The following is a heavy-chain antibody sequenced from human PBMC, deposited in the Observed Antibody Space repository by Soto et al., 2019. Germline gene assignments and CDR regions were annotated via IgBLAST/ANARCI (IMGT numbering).Heavy chain of an antibody. V-gene: IGHV4-30-4*01. CDR3: ARGPSGDKVDY. CDR1: GGSITAVNSC. CDR2: IYNGGTT. J-gene: IGHJ4*02. D-gene: IGHD7-27*01. Sequence: QVQLQESGPGLVKPSQTLSLTCTVSGGSITAVNSCWSWIRQSPDKGLEWTGHIYNGGTTYNNPSLMSRVTISVDTSNNQFSLKLSSVSAADTAVYYCARGPSGDKVDYWGQGTLVTVSS.